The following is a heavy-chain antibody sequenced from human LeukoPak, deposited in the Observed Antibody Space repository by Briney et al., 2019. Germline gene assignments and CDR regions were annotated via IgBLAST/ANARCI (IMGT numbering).Heavy chain of an antibody. CDR2: ISNDGSEK. J-gene: IGHJ6*03. CDR1: GFIFITHG. Sequence: GGSLRLSCEESGFIFITHGMHWVRQAPGKGLEWVAFISNDGSEKDYTGSVKGRFTISRDNSKNTVYLQMNRLREEDTAVYYCAKGLSGSYYYYMDVWGKGTTVTVSS. V-gene: IGHV3-30*02. D-gene: IGHD1-26*01. CDR3: AKGLSGSYYYYMDV.